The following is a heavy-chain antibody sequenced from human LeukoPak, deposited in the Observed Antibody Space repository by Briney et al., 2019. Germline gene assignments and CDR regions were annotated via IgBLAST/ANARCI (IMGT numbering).Heavy chain of an antibody. Sequence: PSQTPSLSCAVSVGSISIGGSSGSWIRPQPGKGLEWIGYIYHSGSTYYNPSLKSRVTISVDRSKNQFSLKLSSVTAADTAVYYCARAAYDCCSGYYDYWGQGTLVTVSS. V-gene: IGHV4-30-2*01. J-gene: IGHJ4*02. CDR3: ARAAYDCCSGYYDY. CDR1: VGSISIGGSS. D-gene: IGHD3-3*01. CDR2: IYHSGST.